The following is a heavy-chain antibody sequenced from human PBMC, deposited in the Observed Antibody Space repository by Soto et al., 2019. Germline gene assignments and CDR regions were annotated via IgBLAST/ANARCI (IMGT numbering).Heavy chain of an antibody. V-gene: IGHV4-59*08. D-gene: IGHD3-10*01. Sequence: SETLSLTCTVSGGSISSYYWSWIQQPPGKGLEWIGYIYYSGSTNYNPALKSRVTISVDTSKNQFSLKLSSVTAADTAVYYCARLSSRWFGELLTYYYYMDVWGKGTTVTVSS. CDR1: GGSISSYY. CDR3: ARLSSRWFGELLTYYYYMDV. J-gene: IGHJ6*03. CDR2: IYYSGST.